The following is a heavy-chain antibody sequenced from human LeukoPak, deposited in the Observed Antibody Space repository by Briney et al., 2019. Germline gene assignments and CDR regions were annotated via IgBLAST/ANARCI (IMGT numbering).Heavy chain of an antibody. CDR3: AKTTAGYSSGRYPGWPIDY. J-gene: IGHJ4*02. CDR1: GFASRSYA. D-gene: IGHD6-19*01. Sequence: GGSLRLSCAASGFASRSYANYWVRQAPGKGLEWVSGISGSGGDTYFADSVKGRFTISRDNSKNTVFLQMDSLRAEDTAVYYCAKTTAGYSSGRYPGWPIDYWGQGTLVTVSS. CDR2: ISGSGGDT. V-gene: IGHV3-23*01.